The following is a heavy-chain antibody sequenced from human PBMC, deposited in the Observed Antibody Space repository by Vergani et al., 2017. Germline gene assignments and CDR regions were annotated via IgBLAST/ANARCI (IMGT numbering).Heavy chain of an antibody. CDR3: ARHSTVEWLVKLGWIDP. J-gene: IGHJ5*02. D-gene: IGHD6-19*01. Sequence: QLQLQESGPGLVKPSATLSLTCSVSGASIRSSNYYWGWIRQPPGKGMEWIASIYYSGGTYYNPSLKSRVTISVDTSKNQFSLKLCSVTAADTAVYFCARHSTVEWLVKLGWIDPWGQGILVTVSS. CDR1: GASIRSSNYY. V-gene: IGHV4-39*01. CDR2: IYYSGGT.